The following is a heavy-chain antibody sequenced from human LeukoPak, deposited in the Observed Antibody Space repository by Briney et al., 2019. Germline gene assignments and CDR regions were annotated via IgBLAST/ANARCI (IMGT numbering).Heavy chain of an antibody. CDR3: ARPPGGSYNNYFDP. V-gene: IGHV4-39*01. Sequence: SETLSLTCTVSGGSITNYGFYWGWIRQPPGKGLEWLGNIYYRGSTYYNPSLKSRVTISIDTSKNQFSLRLSSVTAADTAVYYCARPPGGSYNNYFDPWGQGTLVTVSS. D-gene: IGHD3-10*01. J-gene: IGHJ5*02. CDR1: GGSITNYGFY. CDR2: IYYRGST.